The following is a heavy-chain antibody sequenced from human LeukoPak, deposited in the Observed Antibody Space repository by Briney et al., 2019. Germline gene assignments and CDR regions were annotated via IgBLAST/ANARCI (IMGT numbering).Heavy chain of an antibody. D-gene: IGHD6-19*01. J-gene: IGHJ6*02. V-gene: IGHV4-34*01. CDR2: INHSGST. CDR1: GGSFSGYY. Sequence: SETLSPTCAVYGGSFSGYYWSWIRQPPGKGLEWIGEINHSGSTNYNPSLKSRVTISVDTSKNQFSLKLSSVTAADTAVYYCARVIAVDYYYGMDVWGQGTTVTVSS. CDR3: ARVIAVDYYYGMDV.